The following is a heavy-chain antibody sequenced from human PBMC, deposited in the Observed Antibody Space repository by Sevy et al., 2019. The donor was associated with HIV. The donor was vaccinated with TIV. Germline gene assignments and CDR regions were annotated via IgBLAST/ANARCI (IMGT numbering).Heavy chain of an antibody. V-gene: IGHV3-33*01. Sequence: GGSLRLSCAASGFTFSSYGMHWVRQAPGKGLEWVAAIWFDGSNKYYEDSVKGRFTIFRDNSKNTQYLQMNSLRAEDTAVYYCARESSSDWYLDSWGQGTLVTVSS. CDR3: ARESSSDWYLDS. CDR1: GFTFSSYG. CDR2: IWFDGSNK. D-gene: IGHD6-19*01. J-gene: IGHJ4*02.